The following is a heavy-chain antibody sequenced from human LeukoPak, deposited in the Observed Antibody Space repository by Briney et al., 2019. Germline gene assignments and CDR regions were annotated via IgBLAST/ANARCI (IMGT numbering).Heavy chain of an antibody. Sequence: GRSLTLSRAHSGFILSSFAMSCVRHAPGGGRQWVSGISGGIANTYYGDSVQGRFTISRDNPKNTLYLQMNTLRAEDTAVYYCAKVRTYCSGDTCYSHHFYGMDVWGQGTMVTVSS. CDR3: AKVRTYCSGDTCYSHHFYGMDV. CDR1: GFILSSFA. CDR2: ISGGIANT. J-gene: IGHJ6*02. V-gene: IGHV3-23*01. D-gene: IGHD2-15*01.